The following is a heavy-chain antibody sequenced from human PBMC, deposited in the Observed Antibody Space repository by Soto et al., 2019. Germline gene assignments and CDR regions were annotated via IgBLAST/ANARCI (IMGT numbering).Heavy chain of an antibody. CDR1: GGSISSGGYY. V-gene: IGHV4-31*03. D-gene: IGHD6-19*01. CDR3: AIHEQSYALGI. J-gene: IGHJ3*02. CDR2: MYYRGST. Sequence: QVQLQESGPGLVKPSQTLSLPCTVSGGSISSGGYYWCWIRQHPGKGLEWIGYMYYRGSTYSNPSLKSRDTIRVDTAKIHFSLKLPPGTAAGTAVYDCAIHEQSYALGIWGQGTMGSVAS.